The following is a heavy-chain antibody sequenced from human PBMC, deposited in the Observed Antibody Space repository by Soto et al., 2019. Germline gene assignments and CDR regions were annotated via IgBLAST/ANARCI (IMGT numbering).Heavy chain of an antibody. D-gene: IGHD3-10*01. V-gene: IGHV5-51*01. CDR2: IHPGDSDA. CDR1: GYNFISYW. Sequence: PGESLKISCKASGYNFISYWIAWVRQMPGKGLEWMGIIHPGDSDATYSPSFEGQVTFSVDKSITTAYLQWISLKASDTAMYYCARQAYFGSGTYYSDYWGQGTQVTVSS. J-gene: IGHJ4*02. CDR3: ARQAYFGSGTYYSDY.